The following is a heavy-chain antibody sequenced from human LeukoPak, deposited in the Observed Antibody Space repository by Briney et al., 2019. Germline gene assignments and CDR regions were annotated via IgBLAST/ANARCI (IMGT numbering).Heavy chain of an antibody. J-gene: IGHJ4*02. CDR3: AREIAVAGLDY. Sequence: SQTLSLTCTVSGGSISSGSYYWSWIRQPAGQGLEWIGRIYNSGSTNYNPSLKSRVTISVDTSKNQFSLKLSSVTAADTAVYYCAREIAVAGLDYWGQGTLVTVSS. CDR1: GGSISSGSYY. V-gene: IGHV4-61*02. CDR2: IYNSGST. D-gene: IGHD6-19*01.